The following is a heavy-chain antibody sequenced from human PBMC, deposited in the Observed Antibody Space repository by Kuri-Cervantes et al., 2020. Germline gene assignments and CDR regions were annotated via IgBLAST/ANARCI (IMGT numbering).Heavy chain of an antibody. CDR1: GGSISSSSYY. CDR3: ARATLAGSFSGMDV. V-gene: IGHV3-11*01. CDR2: ISSSGSTI. D-gene: IGHD3-10*01. Sequence: GGSLRLSCTVSGGSISSSSYYWGWIRQAPGKGLEWVSYISSSGSTIYYADSVKGRFTISRDNAKNSLYLQMNSLRAEDTAVYYCARATLAGSFSGMDVWGQGTTGT. J-gene: IGHJ6*02.